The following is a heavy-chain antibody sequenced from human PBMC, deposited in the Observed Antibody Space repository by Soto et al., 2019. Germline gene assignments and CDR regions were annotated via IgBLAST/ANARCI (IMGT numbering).Heavy chain of an antibody. D-gene: IGHD1-20*01. V-gene: IGHV3-23*01. CDR3: VRYNWNDKNFDY. CDR1: GFTFSSYA. Sequence: GGSLRLSCAASGFTFSSYAMSWVRQAPGKGLEWVSTISGSGDSTYYAGSVKGRFTISRDNSKNTLSLQMNSLRAEDTAIYYCVRYNWNDKNFDYWGQGTLVTVSS. CDR2: ISGSGDST. J-gene: IGHJ4*02.